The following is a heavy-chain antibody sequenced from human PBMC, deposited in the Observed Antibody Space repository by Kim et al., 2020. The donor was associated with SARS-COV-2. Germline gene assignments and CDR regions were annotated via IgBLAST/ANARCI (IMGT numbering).Heavy chain of an antibody. CDR2: INHSGST. D-gene: IGHD2-2*01. CDR3: AKLLGGHQSYYYYYYGMDV. J-gene: IGHJ6*02. Sequence: SETLSLTCAVYGGSFSGYYWSWIRQPPGKGLEWIGEINHSGSTNYNPSLKSRVTISVDTSKNQFSLKLSSVTAADTAVYYCAKLLGGHQSYYYYYYGMDVWGQGTTVTVSS. V-gene: IGHV4-34*01. CDR1: GGSFSGYY.